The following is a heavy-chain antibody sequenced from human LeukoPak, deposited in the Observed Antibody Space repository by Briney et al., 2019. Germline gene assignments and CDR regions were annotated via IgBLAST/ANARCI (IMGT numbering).Heavy chain of an antibody. D-gene: IGHD2-2*01. CDR3: AGRRYCSSTSCYRDYYYMEV. CDR2: INPNSGGT. J-gene: IGHJ6*03. Sequence: GASVKVSCKASGYTFTGYYMHWVRQAPGQGLEWMGWINPNSGGTNYAQKFQGRVTMTRDTSISTAYMELSRLRSDDTAVYYCAGRRYCSSTSCYRDYYYMEVWGKGTTVTVSS. CDR1: GYTFTGYY. V-gene: IGHV1-2*02.